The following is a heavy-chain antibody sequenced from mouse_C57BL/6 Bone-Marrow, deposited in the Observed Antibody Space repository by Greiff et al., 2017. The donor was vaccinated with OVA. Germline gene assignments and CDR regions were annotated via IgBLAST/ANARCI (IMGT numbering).Heavy chain of an antibody. CDR2: IYPRDGST. J-gene: IGHJ2*01. V-gene: IGHV1-85*01. CDR1: GYTFTSYD. CDR3: ARRSCITTVPFDY. Sequence: VHLVESGPELVKPGASVKLSCKASGYTFTSYDINWVKQRPGQGLEWIGWIYPRDGSTRYNEKFKGKATLTVDTSSSTAYMELHSLTSEDSAVYFCARRSCITTVPFDYWGQGTTLTVSS. D-gene: IGHD1-1*01.